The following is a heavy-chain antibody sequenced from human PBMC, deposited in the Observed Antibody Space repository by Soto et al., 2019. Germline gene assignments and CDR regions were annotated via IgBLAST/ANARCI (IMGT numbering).Heavy chain of an antibody. CDR1: GDSVSGNRAA. Sequence: SQTLSLTCVISGDSVSGNRAAWNWIRQSPSRGLEWLGRTYYRSKWYNEYAPSVKSRMTINPDTSKNQFSLQLNSVTPEDTAVYYCATGMLIRGHHYRDVGGKGPSVT. V-gene: IGHV6-1*01. CDR3: ATGMLIRGHHYRDV. CDR2: TYYRSKWYN. J-gene: IGHJ6*03. D-gene: IGHD3-10*01.